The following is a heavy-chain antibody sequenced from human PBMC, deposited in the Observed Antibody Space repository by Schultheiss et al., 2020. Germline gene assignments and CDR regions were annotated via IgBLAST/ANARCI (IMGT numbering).Heavy chain of an antibody. CDR1: GGSISSYY. CDR2: INHSGST. D-gene: IGHD1-1*01. CDR3: ARRRTGAFDY. Sequence: AETLSLTGTVSGGSISSYYWSWIRQPPGKGLEWIGEINHSGSTNYNPSLKSRVTIPVDTSKNQFSLKLSSVTAADTAVYYCARRRTGAFDYWGQGTLVTVSS. J-gene: IGHJ4*02. V-gene: IGHV4-59*08.